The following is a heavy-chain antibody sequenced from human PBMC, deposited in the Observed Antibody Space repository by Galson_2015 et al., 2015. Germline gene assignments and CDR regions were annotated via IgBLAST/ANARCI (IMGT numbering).Heavy chain of an antibody. CDR3: ARDARGWNPLPLRAGGHGMDV. Sequence: SLRLSCAASGFTFSSFAMHWVRQAPGKGLEWVAIISYDGNEKHYADSVKGRLTISRDNSENTLYLQMNSLRSEDTALYYCARDARGWNPLPLRAGGHGMDVWGQGTTVTVSS. V-gene: IGHV3-30-3*01. CDR1: GFTFSSFA. D-gene: IGHD1-1*01. J-gene: IGHJ6*02. CDR2: ISYDGNEK.